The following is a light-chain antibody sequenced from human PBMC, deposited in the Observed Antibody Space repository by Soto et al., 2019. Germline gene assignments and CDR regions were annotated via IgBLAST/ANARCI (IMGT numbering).Light chain of an antibody. Sequence: DIQITQSPSTLSASVGDRVTIICRASQSISSWLDWYQQKLWKAPKLLNDKASSLESGVPARFSGGGSGTEFAVTISSLQLDGFATCYCQQYNSYSWTFGQGTVVEIE. CDR1: QSISSW. J-gene: IGKJ1*01. V-gene: IGKV1-5*03. CDR2: KAS. CDR3: QQYNSYSWT.